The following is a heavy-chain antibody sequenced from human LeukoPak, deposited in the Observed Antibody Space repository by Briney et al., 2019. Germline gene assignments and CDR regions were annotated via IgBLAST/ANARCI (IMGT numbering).Heavy chain of an antibody. V-gene: IGHV4-38-2*02. CDR3: ARDLYSSGWGHFDY. CDR1: GYSISSGYY. CDR2: IYHSGST. Sequence: ASESLSLTGTMSGYSISSGYYGGWIRQPPGKGLEWFGSIYHSGSTYYKRSRKGRVTISLYTSENQFSLGLSSVTAADTAVYYCARDLYSSGWGHFDYWGQGTLLTVSS. J-gene: IGHJ4*02. D-gene: IGHD6-19*01.